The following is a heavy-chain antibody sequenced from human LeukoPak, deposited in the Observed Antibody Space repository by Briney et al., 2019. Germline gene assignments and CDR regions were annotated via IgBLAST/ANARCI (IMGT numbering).Heavy chain of an antibody. V-gene: IGHV3-7*01. CDR3: LTSMGY. CDR1: GFTFGNYW. D-gene: IGHD2-8*01. J-gene: IGHJ4*02. Sequence: PGGSLRLSCAGYGFTFGNYWMAWVRQAPGKGLEWVANIKEEGSEKYYLDSVEGGFTISRDNAKSSVYLQMNSLRAEDTAVYYTLTSMGYWGQGTLVTVSS. CDR2: IKEEGSEK.